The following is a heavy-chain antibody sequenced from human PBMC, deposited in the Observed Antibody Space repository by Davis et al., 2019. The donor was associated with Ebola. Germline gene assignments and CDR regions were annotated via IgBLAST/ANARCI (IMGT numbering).Heavy chain of an antibody. J-gene: IGHJ2*01. Sequence: GESLKISCSTSGFLFVDYAMSWVRHIPGKGLEWVSAISGTGGTTYYADSVKGRFTVSRDNAKNSLYLQMNSLRAEDTAVYYCVRDPALVVTGGGWFFGLWGRGTLVTVSS. D-gene: IGHD2-21*02. CDR1: GFLFVDYA. CDR2: ISGTGGTT. V-gene: IGHV3-23*01. CDR3: VRDPALVVTGGGWFFGL.